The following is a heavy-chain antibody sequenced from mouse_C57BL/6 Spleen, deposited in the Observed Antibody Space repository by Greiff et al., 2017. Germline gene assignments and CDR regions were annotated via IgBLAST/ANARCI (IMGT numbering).Heavy chain of an antibody. CDR2: IYPGSGST. J-gene: IGHJ3*01. Sequence: QVQLQQPGAELVKPGASVKMSCKASGYTFTSYWITWVKQRPGQGLEWIGYIYPGSGSTNYNEKVKSKGTLTVDTSYSTAYMQLSSLTSEDSSVYYCARLGSYYVFAYWGQGTLVTVSA. V-gene: IGHV1-55*01. CDR1: GYTFTSYW. CDR3: ARLGSYYVFAY. D-gene: IGHD1-1*01.